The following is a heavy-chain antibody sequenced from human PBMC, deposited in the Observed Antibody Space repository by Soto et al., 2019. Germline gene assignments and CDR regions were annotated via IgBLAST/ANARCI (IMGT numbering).Heavy chain of an antibody. CDR3: VRPDSTGYYPDH. Sequence: PGESLKISCNGSGYTFSNYCIALVLQMPGKGLDWMGIINPCDSDTIYSPSFQGQVTLSADKSISTAYLQWSSLKASDTAMYYCVRPDSTGYYPDHWGQGTLVTVSS. D-gene: IGHD3-22*01. CDR2: INPCDSDT. V-gene: IGHV5-51*01. CDR1: GYTFSNYC. J-gene: IGHJ4*02.